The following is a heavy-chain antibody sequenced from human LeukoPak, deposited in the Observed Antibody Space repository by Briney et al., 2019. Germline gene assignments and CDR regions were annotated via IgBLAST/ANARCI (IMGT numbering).Heavy chain of an antibody. V-gene: IGHV4-4*07. CDR2: IYTSGST. J-gene: IGHJ5*02. CDR1: GGSISSYY. CDR3: ARGLWGLSGSIGGENWFDP. Sequence: SETLSLTCTVSGGSISSYYWSWIRQPAGKGLEWIGRIYTSGSTNYNPSLKSRVTISVDTSKNQFSLKLSSVTAADTAVYYCARGLWGLSGSIGGENWFDPWGQGTLVTVSS. D-gene: IGHD2-15*01.